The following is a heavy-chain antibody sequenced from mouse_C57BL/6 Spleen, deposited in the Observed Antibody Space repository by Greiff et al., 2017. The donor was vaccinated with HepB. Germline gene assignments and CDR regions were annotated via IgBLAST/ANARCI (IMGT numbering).Heavy chain of an antibody. V-gene: IGHV1-72*01. CDR2: IDPNSGGT. Sequence: VQLQQPGAELVKPGTSVKLSCKASGYTFTSYWLHWVKQRPGRGLEWIGRIDPNSGGTKYNKKFKSKTTMTVDKPSSTAYMQLSRVTSEDSAVYYCARSEAMDYWGQGTSVTVSS. CDR3: ARSEAMDY. J-gene: IGHJ4*01. CDR1: GYTFTSYW.